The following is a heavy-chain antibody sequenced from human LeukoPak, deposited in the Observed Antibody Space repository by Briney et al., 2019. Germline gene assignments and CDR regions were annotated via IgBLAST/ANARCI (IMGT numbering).Heavy chain of an antibody. CDR1: GGFISSSSYY. V-gene: IGHV4-39*01. CDR3: ARHGENIWFGEYYDY. D-gene: IGHD3-10*01. CDR2: IYYSGST. J-gene: IGHJ4*02. Sequence: SETLSLTCTVSGGFISSSSYYWGWIRQPPGKGLEWIGSIYYSGSTYYNPSLKSRVTISVDTSKNQFSLKLSSVTAADTAVYYCARHGENIWFGEYYDYWGQGTLVTVSS.